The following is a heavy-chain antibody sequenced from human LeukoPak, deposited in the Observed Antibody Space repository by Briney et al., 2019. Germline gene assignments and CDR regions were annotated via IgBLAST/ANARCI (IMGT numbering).Heavy chain of an antibody. CDR3: ARSYRITGTTVGY. CDR2: IYYSGST. Sequence: SETLSLTCTVSGGSISSYYWSCIRQPPGKGLEWIGYIYYSGSTNYNPSLKSRVTISVDTSKNQFSLKLSSVTAADTAVYYCARSYRITGTTVGYWGQGTLVTVSS. V-gene: IGHV4-59*01. CDR1: GGSISSYY. J-gene: IGHJ4*02. D-gene: IGHD1-7*01.